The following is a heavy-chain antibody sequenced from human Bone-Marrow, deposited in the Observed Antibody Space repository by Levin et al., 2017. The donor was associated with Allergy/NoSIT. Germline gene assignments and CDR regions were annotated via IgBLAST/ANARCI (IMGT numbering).Heavy chain of an antibody. D-gene: IGHD3-3*01. CDR3: ARWDHDFWSGYYTN. CDR2: IHYSGST. CDR1: GGSISTYY. Sequence: SQTLSLTCPVSGGSISTYYWNWVRQHPGKGLEWIGYIHYSGSTNSNPSLKSRVSISVDTSKNQFSLKLSSVTAADSAVYYCARWDHDFWSGYYTNWGQGTLVTVSS. V-gene: IGHV4-59*01. J-gene: IGHJ4*02.